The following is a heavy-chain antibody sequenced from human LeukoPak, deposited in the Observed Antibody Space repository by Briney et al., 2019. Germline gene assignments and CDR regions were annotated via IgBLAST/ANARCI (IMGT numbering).Heavy chain of an antibody. V-gene: IGHV3-21*01. CDR1: GFTFSSNS. Sequence: GGSRRLSCPASGFTFSSNSMNWVRKAPGKGLEWVSSISSSSSYIYYADSVKGRFTISRDNAKNSLYLQMNSLRAEDTAVYYCARDLTMVRGVPDYWGQGTLVTVSS. J-gene: IGHJ4*02. D-gene: IGHD3-10*01. CDR3: ARDLTMVRGVPDY. CDR2: ISSSSSYI.